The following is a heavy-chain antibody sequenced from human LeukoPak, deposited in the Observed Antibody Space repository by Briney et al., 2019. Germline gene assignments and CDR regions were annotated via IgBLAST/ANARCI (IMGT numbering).Heavy chain of an antibody. CDR2: INAYNGNT. J-gene: IGHJ4*02. Sequence: ASVKASCKSSGYTFTDYYLHWVRQPAGQGLGGMGGINAYNGNTNDTQKLQGTVTITTDTSTSTAYMEMRSLRSDDTAVYYCARDLPHISSWYVDYSGQGELVTVSS. CDR3: ARDLPHISSWYVDY. D-gene: IGHD6-13*01. CDR1: GYTFTDYY. V-gene: IGHV1-18*04.